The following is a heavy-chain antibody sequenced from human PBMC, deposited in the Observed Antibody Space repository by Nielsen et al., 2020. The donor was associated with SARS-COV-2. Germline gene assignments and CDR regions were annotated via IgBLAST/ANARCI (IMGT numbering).Heavy chain of an antibody. V-gene: IGHV3-73*01. CDR1: GFTFGDAI. CDR3: KHYYDMDV. Sequence: GESLKISCAASGFTFGDAIIHWVRQASGRGLEWVGRIRSKANNYETAYAASVRGRFTISRDESESKAYLQMNSLKTEDTAVYFCKHYYDMDVWGQGTTVTVFS. J-gene: IGHJ6*02. CDR2: IRSKANNYET.